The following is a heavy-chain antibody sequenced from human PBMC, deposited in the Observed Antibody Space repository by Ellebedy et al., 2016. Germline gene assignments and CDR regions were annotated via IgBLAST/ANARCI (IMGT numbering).Heavy chain of an antibody. CDR1: GGSFSGYY. CDR2: INHSGST. Sequence: SETLSLXCAVYGGSFSGYYWSWIRQPPGKGLEWIGEINHSGSTNYNPSLKSRVTISVDTSKNQFSLKLSSVTAADTAVYYCARRITMVRGSRGYFDYWGQGTLVTVSS. V-gene: IGHV4-34*01. D-gene: IGHD3-10*01. J-gene: IGHJ4*02. CDR3: ARRITMVRGSRGYFDY.